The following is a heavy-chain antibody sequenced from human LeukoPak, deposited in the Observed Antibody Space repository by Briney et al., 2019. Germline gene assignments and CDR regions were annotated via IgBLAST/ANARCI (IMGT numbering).Heavy chain of an antibody. CDR3: ARVGLGDY. Sequence: SETLSLTCAVYGGSFSGYYWSWIRQPPGKGLEWIGEINHSGSTNYNPSLKGRVTISVDTSKNQFSLKLSSVTAADTAVYYCARVGLGDYWGQGTLVTVSS. D-gene: IGHD3-10*01. V-gene: IGHV4-34*01. CDR1: GGSFSGYY. CDR2: INHSGST. J-gene: IGHJ4*02.